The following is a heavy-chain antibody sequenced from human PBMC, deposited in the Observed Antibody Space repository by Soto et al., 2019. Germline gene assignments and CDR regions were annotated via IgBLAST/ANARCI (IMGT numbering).Heavy chain of an antibody. V-gene: IGHV3-48*03. Sequence: XGSLILSCAASGFTFSNYEMNWVRQAPGKGLDWISYISVSGGTINYADSVKGRFTISRDNAASSVYLQMNSLRAEDTAVYYCARCRRDSNGYYRYFFDYWRQGTLVTVSS. CDR1: GFTFSNYE. D-gene: IGHD3-22*01. CDR2: ISVSGGTI. J-gene: IGHJ4*02. CDR3: ARCRRDSNGYYRYFFDY.